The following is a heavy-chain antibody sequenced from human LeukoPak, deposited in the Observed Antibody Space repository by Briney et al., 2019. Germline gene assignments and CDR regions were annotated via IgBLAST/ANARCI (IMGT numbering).Heavy chain of an antibody. V-gene: IGHV5-51*01. D-gene: IGHD2-15*01. CDR3: ARRYCSGGSCYSHFDY. CDR1: GYSFTSYW. Sequence: GESLKISCKGSGYSFTSYWIGWVRQMPGKGLEWMGIIYPGDSDTRYSPSFQGQVTISADKSISTAYLQWSSLKASDTAMYYCARRYCSGGSCYSHFDYWGQGTLVTVSS. CDR2: IYPGDSDT. J-gene: IGHJ4*02.